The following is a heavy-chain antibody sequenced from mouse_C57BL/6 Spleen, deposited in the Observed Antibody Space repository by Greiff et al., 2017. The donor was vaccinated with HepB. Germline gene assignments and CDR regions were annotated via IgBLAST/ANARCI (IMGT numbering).Heavy chain of an antibody. CDR3: ARCDYDYAMDY. Sequence: VQLQQSGAELAKPGASVKLSCKASGYTFTSYWMHWVNQRPGQGLEWIGYINPSSGYTTYNQKFKDKATLTADKSSSTAYMQLSSLTYEDAAVYYCARCDYDYAMDYWGQGTSVTVSS. CDR1: GYTFTSYW. J-gene: IGHJ4*01. CDR2: INPSSGYT. V-gene: IGHV1-7*01. D-gene: IGHD2-4*01.